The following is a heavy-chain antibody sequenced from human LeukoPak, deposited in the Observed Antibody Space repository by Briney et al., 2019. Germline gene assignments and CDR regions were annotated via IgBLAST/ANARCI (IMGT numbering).Heavy chain of an antibody. CDR3: ALISSSAFDI. CDR2: IFSHDEK. Sequence: SGPVLVNPTETLTLTCTVSGLSLSNPRMGVSWIRQPPGKALEWLAHIFSHDEKSYNTSLKTRLTISTETSKSQVVLIMTNMDPVDTATYYRALISSSAFDIWGQGTTVTVSS. D-gene: IGHD6-6*01. V-gene: IGHV2-26*01. J-gene: IGHJ3*02. CDR1: GLSLSNPRMG.